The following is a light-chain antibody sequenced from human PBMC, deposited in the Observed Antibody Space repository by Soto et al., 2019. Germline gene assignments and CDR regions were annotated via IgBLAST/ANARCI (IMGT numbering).Light chain of an antibody. Sequence: QSVLTQPASVSGSPGQSITISCTGTSSDVGGYNYVSWYQQHPGKAPKLMIYEVSNRPSGVSNRFSGSKSGNTASLTISGLRAEDEVIYSCSSYTSSSPLGFYVFGTGPKLPAL. J-gene: IGLJ1*01. CDR3: SSYTSSSPLGFYV. CDR1: SSDVGGYNY. CDR2: EVS. V-gene: IGLV2-14*01.